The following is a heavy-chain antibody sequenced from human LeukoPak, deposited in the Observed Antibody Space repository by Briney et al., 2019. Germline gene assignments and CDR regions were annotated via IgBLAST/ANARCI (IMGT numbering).Heavy chain of an antibody. V-gene: IGHV4-34*01. Sequence: GSLRLSCAASGFTFSSYAMSWVRQPPGKGLEWIGEINHSGSTNYNPSLKSRVTISVDTSKNQFSLKLSSVTAADTAVYYCARGKKYSSSFKGLSWFDPWGQGTLVTVSS. CDR3: ARGKKYSSSFKGLSWFDP. CDR1: GFTFSSYA. J-gene: IGHJ5*02. CDR2: INHSGST. D-gene: IGHD6-6*01.